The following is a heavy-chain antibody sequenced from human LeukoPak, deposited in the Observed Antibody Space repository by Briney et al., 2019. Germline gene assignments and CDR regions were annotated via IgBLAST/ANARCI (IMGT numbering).Heavy chain of an antibody. CDR1: GFTFSNYS. V-gene: IGHV3-30-3*01. CDR3: ARGLVLVPIYNWFDP. CDR2: ISYDGSNK. J-gene: IGHJ5*02. D-gene: IGHD6-13*01. Sequence: GGSLRPSCATFGFTFSNYSIHLVRQASGKGLGGVAIISYDGSNKYYADSVKGRFTISRDNSKNTLYLQMNSLRAEDTAVYYCARGLVLVPIYNWFDPWGQGTLVTVSS.